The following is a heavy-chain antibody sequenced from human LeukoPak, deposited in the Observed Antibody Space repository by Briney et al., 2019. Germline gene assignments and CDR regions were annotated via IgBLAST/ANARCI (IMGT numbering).Heavy chain of an antibody. CDR1: GFTFSSYA. J-gene: IGHJ6*02. CDR2: ISYDGSNK. CDR3: ARELRAKFYYYYGMDV. Sequence: GGSLRLSCAASGFTFSSYAMSWVRQAPGKGLEWLAVISYDGSNKYYADSVKGRFTISRDNSKNTLYLQMNSLRAEDTAVYYCARELRAKFYYYYGMDVWGQGTTVTVSS. V-gene: IGHV3-30-3*01.